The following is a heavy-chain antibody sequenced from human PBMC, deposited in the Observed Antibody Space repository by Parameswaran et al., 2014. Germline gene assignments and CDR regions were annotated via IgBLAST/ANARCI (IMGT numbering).Heavy chain of an antibody. J-gene: IGHJ5*02. D-gene: IGHD3-10*01. Sequence: VRQMPGKGLEWMGWISAYNGNTNYAQKLQGRVTMTTDTSTSTAYMELRSLRSDDTAVYYCALVDGELSDWFDPWGQGTLVTVSS. CDR3: ALVDGELSDWFDP. CDR2: ISAYNGNT. V-gene: IGHV1-18*01.